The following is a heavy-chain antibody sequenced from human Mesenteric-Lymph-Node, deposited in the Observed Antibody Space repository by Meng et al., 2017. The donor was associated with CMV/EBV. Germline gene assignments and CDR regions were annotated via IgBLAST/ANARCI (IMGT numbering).Heavy chain of an antibody. CDR2: INDSGSA. CDR1: DGSFTNYY. CDR3: ATAPIYQLPTY. Sequence: SETLSLTCTIYDGSFTNYYWSWIRQPPGKGLEWIGEINDSGSANYNPFLKSRVTISVDTSKSQFSLKVRSVTAADTAVYFSATAPIYQLPTYWGQGTLVTVSS. V-gene: IGHV4-34*01. D-gene: IGHD2-2*01. J-gene: IGHJ4*02.